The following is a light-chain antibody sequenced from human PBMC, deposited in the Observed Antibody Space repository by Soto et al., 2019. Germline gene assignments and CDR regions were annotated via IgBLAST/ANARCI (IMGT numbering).Light chain of an antibody. CDR2: NSD. J-gene: IGLJ1*01. V-gene: IGLV1-44*01. CDR1: SSNIGINT. CDR3: AEWDDRLNGFFV. Sequence: QSVLTQPPSTSGTPGQRVTVSCSGSSSNIGINTVNWYQHLPGTAPKLLIYNSDQRPSGVPDRISGSKSGTSASLAIGGLHSGEGGVYYWAEWDDRLNGFFVCGTGTKVTAL.